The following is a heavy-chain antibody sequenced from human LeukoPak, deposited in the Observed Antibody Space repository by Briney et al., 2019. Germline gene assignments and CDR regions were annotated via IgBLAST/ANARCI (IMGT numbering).Heavy chain of an antibody. CDR1: VFIFSAYI. Sequence: GGSLRLSRGASVFIFSAYIMDWVPQAPGKGLEWIARIRKKERRYPTEYAPAVKGRFVVSRGHSKDSMFVQMNSLETEDTAVYYCTREGGEGDYTAFDIWGQGTMVTVSS. CDR2: IRKKERRYPT. CDR3: TREGGEGDYTAFDI. D-gene: IGHD3-16*01. J-gene: IGHJ3*02. V-gene: IGHV3-72*01.